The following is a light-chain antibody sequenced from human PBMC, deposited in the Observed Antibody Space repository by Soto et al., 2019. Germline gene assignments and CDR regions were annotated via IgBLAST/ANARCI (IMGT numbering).Light chain of an antibody. J-gene: IGKJ5*01. V-gene: IGKV4-1*01. Sequence: DIVMTQSPDSLAVSLGERATINGKSSQSFLDSSNNKNYLVWNQQKPGQAPRRLIYDASNRATGIPARFSGSGSGTDFTLTISSREPEDVAVYNCQYRSNWSPGTFGQGTRLEIK. CDR3: QYRSNWSPGT. CDR1: QSFLDSSNNKNY. CDR2: DAS.